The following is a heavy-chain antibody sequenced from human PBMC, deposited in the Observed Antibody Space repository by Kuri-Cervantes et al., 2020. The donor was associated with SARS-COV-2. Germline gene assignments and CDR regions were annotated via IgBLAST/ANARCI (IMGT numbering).Heavy chain of an antibody. CDR2: MNPNSGNT. CDR1: GYTFTSYD. Sequence: SVKVSCKASGYTFTSYDINWVRQATGQGLEWMGWMNPNSGNTGYAQKFQGRVTITRNTSISTAYMELSSLRSEDTAVYYCATSTTMVRGNWFDPWGQGTLVTVSS. V-gene: IGHV1-8*03. D-gene: IGHD3-10*01. CDR3: ATSTTMVRGNWFDP. J-gene: IGHJ5*02.